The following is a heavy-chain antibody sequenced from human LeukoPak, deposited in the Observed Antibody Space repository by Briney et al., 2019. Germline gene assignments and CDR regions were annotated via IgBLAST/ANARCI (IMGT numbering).Heavy chain of an antibody. D-gene: IGHD6-19*01. Sequence: SETLSLTCAVYGGSFSVYYWSWIRQPPGKGLEWIGEINHSGSTNYNPSLKSRVTISVDTSKNQFSLNLRSVTAADTAVYYCARASGIAVASCWFDPWGQGTLVTVSS. CDR3: ARASGIAVASCWFDP. CDR2: INHSGST. CDR1: GGSFSVYY. V-gene: IGHV4-34*01. J-gene: IGHJ5*02.